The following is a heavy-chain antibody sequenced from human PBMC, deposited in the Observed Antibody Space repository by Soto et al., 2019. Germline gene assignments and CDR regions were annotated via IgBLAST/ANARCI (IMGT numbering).Heavy chain of an antibody. D-gene: IGHD6-13*01. CDR3: ASSPAFSSSWYGIPPDPSHGMDV. V-gene: IGHV1-46*01. CDR1: GYTFTSFY. Sequence: QMQLVQSGAEVKRPGASVRVSCKSSGYTFTSFYIHWVRQAPGQGLEWMGIINPSGGITNFAQRFQGSVTMTRDTSTNTHYMGLSSLKSDDTAVYYCASSPAFSSSWYGIPPDPSHGMDVWGKGTTVTVSP. J-gene: IGHJ6*04. CDR2: INPSGGIT.